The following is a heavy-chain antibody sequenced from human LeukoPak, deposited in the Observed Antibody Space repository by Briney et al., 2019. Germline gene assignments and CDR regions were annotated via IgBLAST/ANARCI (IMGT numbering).Heavy chain of an antibody. V-gene: IGHV3-53*01. D-gene: IGHD6-13*01. CDR3: ARGGYSSSWYHFDY. CDR2: IYSGGTT. Sequence: GGSLRLSCAASGFTVSSNYMSWVRQAPWKGREWVSVIYSGGTTNYADSVKGRFTISRDNSKNTLFVQMNSLRAEDTAVYYCARGGYSSSWYHFDYWGQGTLVTVSS. J-gene: IGHJ4*02. CDR1: GFTVSSNY.